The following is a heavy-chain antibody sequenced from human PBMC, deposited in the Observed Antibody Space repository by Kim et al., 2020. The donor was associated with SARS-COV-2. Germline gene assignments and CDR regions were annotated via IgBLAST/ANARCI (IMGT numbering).Heavy chain of an antibody. Sequence: GGSLRLSCAASGFTFSNAWMSWVRQAPGKGLEWVGRIKSKTDGGTTDYAAPVKGRFTISRDDSKNTLYLQMNSLKTEDTAVYYCTTENTMVRGRDYYYYGMDVWGQGTTVTVSS. CDR1: GFTFSNAW. V-gene: IGHV3-15*01. D-gene: IGHD3-10*01. CDR2: IKSKTDGGTT. CDR3: TTENTMVRGRDYYYYGMDV. J-gene: IGHJ6*02.